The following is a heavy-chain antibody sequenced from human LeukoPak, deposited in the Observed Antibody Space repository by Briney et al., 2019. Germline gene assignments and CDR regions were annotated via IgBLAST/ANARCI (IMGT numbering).Heavy chain of an antibody. CDR2: INHSGST. D-gene: IGHD3-10*01. Sequence: SETLSLTCAVYGGSFSGYYWSWIRQPPGKGLEWIGEINHSGSTNYNPSLKSRVTISVDTSKNQFSLKLSSVTAADTAVYYCARLVHRFDPWGQGTLVTVSS. CDR1: GGSFSGYY. CDR3: ARLVHRFDP. J-gene: IGHJ5*02. V-gene: IGHV4-34*01.